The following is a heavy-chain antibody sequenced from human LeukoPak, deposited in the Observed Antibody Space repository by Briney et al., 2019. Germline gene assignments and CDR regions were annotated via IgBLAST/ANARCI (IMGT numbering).Heavy chain of an antibody. D-gene: IGHD3-10*01. CDR3: ARGAYYYGSGSYYGSYYYYMDV. Sequence: PSETLSLTCAVYGGSFSGYYWSWIRQPPGKGLEWIGEINHSGSTNYNPSLKSRVTISVDTSKNQFSLKLSSVTAADTAVYYCARGAYYYGSGSYYGSYYYYMDVWGKGTTVTVSS. CDR2: INHSGST. J-gene: IGHJ6*03. V-gene: IGHV4-34*01. CDR1: GGSFSGYY.